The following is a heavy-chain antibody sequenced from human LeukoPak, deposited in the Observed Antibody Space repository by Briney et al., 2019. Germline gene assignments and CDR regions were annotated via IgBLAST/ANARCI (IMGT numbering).Heavy chain of an antibody. CDR1: GGSFRGYY. Sequence: SETLSLTCAVYGGSFRGYYWSWIRQPPGKGLEWFGEINHSRSTNYNPSLKSRVTISADTSKNQFSLKLSFVTAADTAVYYCARTDIPDYSGSYDIWGQGTLVTVSS. CDR2: INHSRST. CDR3: ARTDIPDYSGSYDI. J-gene: IGHJ4*02. V-gene: IGHV4-34*01. D-gene: IGHD1-26*01.